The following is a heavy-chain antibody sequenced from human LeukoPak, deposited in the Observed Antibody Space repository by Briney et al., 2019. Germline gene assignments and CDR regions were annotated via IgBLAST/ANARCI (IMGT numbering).Heavy chain of an antibody. D-gene: IGHD2-8*01. J-gene: IGHJ5*02. CDR1: GFIFSDHH. Sequence: GGSLRLPCAVSGFIFSDHHMDWVRQAPGKGLEWVGRIRSKANRHTTEYAASVKGRFTVSRDDSKNSLYLQMNSLKTEDTAVYYCSRSPAGNVLDQWGQGTLVTVSS. CDR2: IRSKANRHTT. V-gene: IGHV3-72*01. CDR3: SRSPAGNVLDQ.